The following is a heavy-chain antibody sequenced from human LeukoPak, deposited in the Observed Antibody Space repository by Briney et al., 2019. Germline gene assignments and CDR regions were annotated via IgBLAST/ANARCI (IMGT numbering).Heavy chain of an antibody. CDR1: GFTFDDYA. CDR3: AKEGPYYDSSGYYLDY. D-gene: IGHD3-22*01. CDR2: ISWNGGSI. V-gene: IGHV3-9*01. Sequence: PGGSLRLSCAASGFTFDDYAMHWVRQAPGKGLEWVSGISWNGGSIGYADSVKGRFTISRDNAKNSLYLQMNSLRAEDTALYYRAKEGPYYDSSGYYLDYWGQGTLVTVSS. J-gene: IGHJ4*02.